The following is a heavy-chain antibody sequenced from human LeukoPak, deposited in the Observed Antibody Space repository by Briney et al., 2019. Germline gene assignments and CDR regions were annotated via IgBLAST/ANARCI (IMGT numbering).Heavy chain of an antibody. Sequence: PGGSLRLSCAASGFTFNSYNMNWVRQAPGKGLEWVSYISMSSRTVYYADSVKGRFTISIDNAKNSMYLQMNSLVAEDTAVYYCARAVDTATDHFESWGQGTLVTVSS. D-gene: IGHD5-18*01. CDR1: GFTFNSYN. CDR2: ISMSSRTV. CDR3: ARAVDTATDHFES. J-gene: IGHJ4*02. V-gene: IGHV3-48*01.